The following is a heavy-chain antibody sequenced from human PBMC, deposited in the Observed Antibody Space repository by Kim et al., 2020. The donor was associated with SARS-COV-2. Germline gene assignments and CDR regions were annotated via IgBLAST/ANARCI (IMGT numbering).Heavy chain of an antibody. D-gene: IGHD3-22*01. CDR1: GGSISSGDYY. V-gene: IGHV4-30-4*01. CDR2: IYYSGST. Sequence: SETLSLTCTVSGGSISSGDYYWSWIRQPPGKGLEWIGYIYYSGSTYYNPSLKSRVTISVDTSKNQFSLKLSSVTAADTAVYYCARDINNYASSGYQLQSAFDIWGKRTMVSVSS. J-gene: IGHJ3*02. CDR3: ARDINNYASSGYQLQSAFDI.